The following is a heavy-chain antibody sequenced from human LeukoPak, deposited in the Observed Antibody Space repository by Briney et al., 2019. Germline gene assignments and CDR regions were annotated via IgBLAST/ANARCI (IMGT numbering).Heavy chain of an antibody. CDR1: GYTFTGYY. CDR2: INPNSGGT. CDR3: ARDSLGSWYDGTFDY. J-gene: IGHJ4*02. D-gene: IGHD6-13*01. V-gene: IGHV1-2*02. Sequence: ASVKVSCKASGYTFTGYYMHWVRQAPGQGPEWMGWINPNSGGTNYAQKLQGRVTMTRDTSISTAYIELSGLRSDDTAVYYCARDSLGSWYDGTFDYWGQGTLVTVSS.